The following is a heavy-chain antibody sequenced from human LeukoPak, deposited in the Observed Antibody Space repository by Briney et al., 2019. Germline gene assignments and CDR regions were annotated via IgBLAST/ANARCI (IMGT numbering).Heavy chain of an antibody. V-gene: IGHV3-66*01. CDR3: ARDSSSGWYHGY. CDR2: IYSGGST. J-gene: IGHJ4*02. CDR1: GFTVSTNY. D-gene: IGHD6-19*01. Sequence: GGSLRLSCAASGFTVSTNYMSWVRQAPGKGLEWVPVIYSGGSTYYADSVKGRFTISRDNSKNTLYLQMNSLRAEDTAVYYCARDSSSGWYHGYWGQGTLVTVSS.